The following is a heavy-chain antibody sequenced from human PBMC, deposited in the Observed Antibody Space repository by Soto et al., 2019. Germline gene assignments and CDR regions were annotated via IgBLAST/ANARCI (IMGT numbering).Heavy chain of an antibody. J-gene: IGHJ4*02. V-gene: IGHV4-59*01. D-gene: IGHD1-26*01. CDR3: ARVLSGSSLFDY. CDR2: ISYSGNT. Sequence: SETLSLTCTVSGCSISSDYLSWIRQPPGKGLEWIGYISYSGNTNYNPSLKSLVTISVDTSKKQFSLKLRSVTAADTAVYYCARVLSGSSLFDYWGQGMLVTVSS. CDR1: GCSISSDY.